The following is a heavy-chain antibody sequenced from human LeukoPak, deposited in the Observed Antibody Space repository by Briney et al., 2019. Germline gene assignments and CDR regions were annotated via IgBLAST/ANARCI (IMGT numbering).Heavy chain of an antibody. J-gene: IGHJ6*02. CDR3: ARGGGIFGVLTTAHYYGIDV. CDR2: INPIFRTA. V-gene: IGHV1-69*13. D-gene: IGHD3-3*01. Sequence: SVKVSCKASGGTFTNSAISWVRQAPGQGLEWMGGINPIFRTANYAQQFQDRVTIIADESTSTAYMELSLLKFEDTAVYYCARGGGIFGVLTTAHYYGIDVWGQGTTVTVSS. CDR1: GGTFTNSA.